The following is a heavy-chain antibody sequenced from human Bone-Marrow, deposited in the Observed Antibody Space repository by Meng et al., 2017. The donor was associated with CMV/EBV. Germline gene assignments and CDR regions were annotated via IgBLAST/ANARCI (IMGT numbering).Heavy chain of an antibody. CDR1: KFTFDDYA. Sequence: GGSLRLSCAASKFTFDDYAMHWVRQAPGKGLEWVSGVTWNSGNIGYADSVKGRFTISRDNAKNSLYLQMDNLRSEDTALYYCVKDRNYGVYLGSDYWGQGTLVTVSS. D-gene: IGHD4-17*01. CDR3: VKDRNYGVYLGSDY. J-gene: IGHJ4*02. CDR2: VTWNSGNI. V-gene: IGHV3-9*01.